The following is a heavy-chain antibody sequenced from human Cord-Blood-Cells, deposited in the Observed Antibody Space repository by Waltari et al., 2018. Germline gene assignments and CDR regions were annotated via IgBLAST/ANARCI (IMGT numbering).Heavy chain of an antibody. CDR1: GYTLTELS. Sequence: QVQLVQSGAEVKKPGASVKVSCKVSGYTLTELSMHWVRQAPGKGLEWMGGFDPEDGETIYAQKCQGRVTMNEDTSTDTAYMELSSLRSEDTAVYYCATGGPGYWDAFDIWGQGTMVTVSS. D-gene: IGHD1-26*01. CDR2: FDPEDGET. J-gene: IGHJ3*02. CDR3: ATGGPGYWDAFDI. V-gene: IGHV1-24*01.